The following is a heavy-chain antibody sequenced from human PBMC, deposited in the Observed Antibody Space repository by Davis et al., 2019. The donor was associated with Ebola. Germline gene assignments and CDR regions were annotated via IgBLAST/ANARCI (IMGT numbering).Heavy chain of an antibody. D-gene: IGHD4-11*01. Sequence: SVKVSCKASGGTFSSYAISWVRQAPGQGLAWMGRIIPILGIANYAQKFQGRVTITADKSTSTAYMELSSLRSEDTAVYYCARGGTVTTGIYYYYYGMDVWGQGTTVTVSS. CDR3: ARGGTVTTGIYYYYYGMDV. CDR2: IIPILGIA. V-gene: IGHV1-69*04. CDR1: GGTFSSYA. J-gene: IGHJ6*02.